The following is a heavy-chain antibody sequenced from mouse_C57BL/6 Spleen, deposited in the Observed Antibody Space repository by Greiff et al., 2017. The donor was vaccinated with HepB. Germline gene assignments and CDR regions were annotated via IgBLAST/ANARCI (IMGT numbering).Heavy chain of an antibody. CDR2: ISSGGDYI. Sequence: EVNVVESGEGLVKPGGSLKLSCAASGFTFSSYAMSWVRQTPEKRLEWVAYISSGGDYIYYADTVKGRFTISRDNARNTLYLQMSSLKSEDTAMYYCTGDSDSSFAYWGQGTLVTVSA. V-gene: IGHV5-9-1*02. J-gene: IGHJ3*01. CDR1: GFTFSSYA. CDR3: TGDSDSSFAY. D-gene: IGHD3-2*01.